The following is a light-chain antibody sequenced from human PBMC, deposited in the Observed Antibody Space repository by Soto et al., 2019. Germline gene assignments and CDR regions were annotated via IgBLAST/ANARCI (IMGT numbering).Light chain of an antibody. CDR2: AAS. V-gene: IGKV1-17*01. CDR1: QDIRKY. Sequence: DIPMTQSPPSLSASVGERVTITCRANQDIRKYLGWHQQNPGKAPKRLIYAASSLQSGVPSRFSGSGSGTEFTLTSSSLQPEDFATYFCLQYNDYPYTFGQGTKLEF. J-gene: IGKJ2*01. CDR3: LQYNDYPYT.